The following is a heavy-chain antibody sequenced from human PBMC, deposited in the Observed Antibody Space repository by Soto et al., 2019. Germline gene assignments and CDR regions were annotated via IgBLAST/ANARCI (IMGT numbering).Heavy chain of an antibody. J-gene: IGHJ6*02. Sequence: QVQLVQSGAEVKKPGASVKVSCKASGYTFTSYGISWVRQAPGQGLEWMGWISAYNGNTNYAQKLQGRVTMTTDTSTSTAYMELRSLRSDDTAVYYCARDRGYYDILTGQNYCMDVWGQGTTVTVSS. D-gene: IGHD3-9*01. CDR1: GYTFTSYG. V-gene: IGHV1-18*01. CDR3: ARDRGYYDILTGQNYCMDV. CDR2: ISAYNGNT.